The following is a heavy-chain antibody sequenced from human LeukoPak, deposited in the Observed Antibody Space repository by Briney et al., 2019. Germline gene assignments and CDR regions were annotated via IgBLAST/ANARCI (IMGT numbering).Heavy chain of an antibody. J-gene: IGHJ5*02. CDR2: ISGSGGST. D-gene: IGHD6-13*01. V-gene: IGHV3-23*01. CDR3: AKDSRARYSSSWYWGNNWFDP. CDR1: GFTFSSYA. Sequence: GGSLRLSCAASGFTFSSYAMSWVRQAPGKGLEWVSAISGSGGSTYYADSVKGRFTISRDNSKNTLYLQMNSLRAEDTAVYYCAKDSRARYSSSWYWGNNWFDPWGQGTPVTVSS.